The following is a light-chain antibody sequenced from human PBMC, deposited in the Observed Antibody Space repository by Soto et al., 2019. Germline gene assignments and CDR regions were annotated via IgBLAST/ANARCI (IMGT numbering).Light chain of an antibody. CDR2: DVS. V-gene: IGLV2-14*01. J-gene: IGLJ1*01. CDR1: SSDVGSYNY. Sequence: QSVLTQAASLSGSPGQAISISCTGTSSDVGSYNYVSWYQQHPGKAPKVMIYDVSNRPSGVSYRFSGSKSGNTASLTISGLQAEDEADYYCSSYTTSSTYVFGTGTKVTVL. CDR3: SSYTTSSTYV.